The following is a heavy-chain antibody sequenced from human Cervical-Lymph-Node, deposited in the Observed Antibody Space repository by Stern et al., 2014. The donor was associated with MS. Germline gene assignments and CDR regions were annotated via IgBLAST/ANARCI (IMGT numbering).Heavy chain of an antibody. CDR2: IWDDGSNK. J-gene: IGHJ4*02. D-gene: IGHD3-10*01. CDR3: AREHPATMVRGVMDD. CDR1: GFTFSSYG. V-gene: IGHV3-33*01. Sequence: VQLVESGGGVVQPGRSLRLSCAASGFTFSSYGMHWVRQAPGKGLEWVAVIWDDGSNKYYADSVKGRFTISRDNSKNTLYLQMNSLRAEDTAVDYCAREHPATMVRGVMDDWGQGTLVTVSS.